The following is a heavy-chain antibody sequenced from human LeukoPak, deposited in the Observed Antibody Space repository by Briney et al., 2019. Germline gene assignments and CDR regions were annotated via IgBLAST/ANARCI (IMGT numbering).Heavy chain of an antibody. CDR2: IIPIFGTA. D-gene: IGHD3-10*01. J-gene: IGHJ5*02. Sequence: SVKVSCKASGYTFTGYYMHWVRQAPGQGLEWMGGIIPIFGTANYAQKFQGRVTITADESTSTAYMELSSLRSEDTAVYYCATSGSGRSWDWFAPWGQGTLVIVSS. CDR1: GYTFTGYY. CDR3: ATSGSGRSWDWFAP. V-gene: IGHV1-69*13.